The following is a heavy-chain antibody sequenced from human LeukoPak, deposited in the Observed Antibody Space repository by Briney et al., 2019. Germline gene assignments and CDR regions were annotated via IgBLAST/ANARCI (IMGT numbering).Heavy chain of an antibody. CDR1: GFTLSTYA. V-gene: IGHV3-30*04. J-gene: IGHJ4*02. D-gene: IGHD5-12*01. CDR3: AKDLGHSGYDSYFDY. CDR2: ISYDGSDK. Sequence: QPGRSLTLSCAASGFTLSTYAVHWVRQAPGKGPEGVTVISYDGSDKYYADSVKGRFTISRDNSKNTVYLQMNSLRREDTAVYYCAKDLGHSGYDSYFDYWGQGTLVTVSS.